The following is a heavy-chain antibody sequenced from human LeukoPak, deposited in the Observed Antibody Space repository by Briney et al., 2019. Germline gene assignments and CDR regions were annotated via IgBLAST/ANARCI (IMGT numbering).Heavy chain of an antibody. CDR1: GDSISSSNW. CDR3: ARSLIAAAYFDY. J-gene: IGHJ4*02. V-gene: IGHV4-4*02. CDR2: IYHSGST. D-gene: IGHD6-13*01. Sequence: PSETLSLTCAVSGDSISSSNWWSWVRQPPGKGLEWIGEIYHSGSTNYNPSLKSRVTMSVDKSKNQFSLKLSSVTAADTAVYYCARSLIAAAYFDYWGQGTLVTVSS.